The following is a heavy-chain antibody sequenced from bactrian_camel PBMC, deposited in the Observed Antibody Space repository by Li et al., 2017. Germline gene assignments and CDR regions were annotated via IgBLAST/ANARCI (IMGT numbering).Heavy chain of an antibody. D-gene: IGHD5*01. CDR1: GYSFSNAY. J-gene: IGHJ4*01. V-gene: IGHV3S40*01. CDR3: ARKRRFGSCIDDMTAGDY. CDR2: IDSVGFTT. Sequence: VQLVESGGGSEQAGGSLRLSCTVSGYSFSNAYMAWFRQAPGKERERVATIDSVGFTTYGDAVRGRFTISKDNDKTVYLEMNNLQPEDTAMYYCARKRRFGSCIDDMTAGDYWGQGTQVTVS.